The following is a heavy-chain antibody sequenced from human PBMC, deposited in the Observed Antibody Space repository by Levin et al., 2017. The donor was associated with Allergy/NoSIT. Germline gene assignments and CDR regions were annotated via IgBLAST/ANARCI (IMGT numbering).Heavy chain of an antibody. V-gene: IGHV4-59*01. D-gene: IGHD3-10*01. CDR1: GGSISSYY. J-gene: IGHJ4*02. CDR2: IYYSGST. CDR3: ARGPWGSGYYFDY. Sequence: SETLSLTCTVSGGSISSYYWSWIRQPPGKGLEWIGYIYYSGSTNYNPSLKSRVTISVDTSKNQFSLKLSSVTAADTAVYYCARGPWGSGYYFDYWGQGTLVTVSS.